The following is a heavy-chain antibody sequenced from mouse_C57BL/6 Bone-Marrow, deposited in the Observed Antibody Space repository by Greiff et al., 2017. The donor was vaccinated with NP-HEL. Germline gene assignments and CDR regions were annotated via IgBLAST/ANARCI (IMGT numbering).Heavy chain of an antibody. CDR1: GYTFTNYW. CDR3: ARKGDGYFFCWYFEV. J-gene: IGHJ1*03. D-gene: IGHD2-3*01. V-gene: IGHV1-63*01. Sequence: VKLMESGAELVRPGTSVKMSCKASGYTFTNYWIGWAKQRPGHGLEWIGDIYPGGGYTNYNEKFKGKATLTADKSSSTAFMQFSSLTSEDSAIYYCARKGDGYFFCWYFEVWGRGTTVTVSS. CDR2: IYPGGGYT.